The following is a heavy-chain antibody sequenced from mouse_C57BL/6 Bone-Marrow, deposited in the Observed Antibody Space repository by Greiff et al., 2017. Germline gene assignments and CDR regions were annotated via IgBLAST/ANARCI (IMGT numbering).Heavy chain of an antibody. CDR3: ALLIYYYGSAWFAD. D-gene: IGHD1-1*01. CDR1: GYTFTSYW. Sequence: QVQLQQPGAELVMPGASVKLSCKASGYTFTSYWMHWVKQRPGQGLEWIGEIDPSDSYTNYNQKFKGKSTLTVDKSSSTAYMQLSSLTSEDSAVYYCALLIYYYGSAWFADWGQGTLVTVSA. CDR2: IDPSDSYT. J-gene: IGHJ3*01. V-gene: IGHV1-69*01.